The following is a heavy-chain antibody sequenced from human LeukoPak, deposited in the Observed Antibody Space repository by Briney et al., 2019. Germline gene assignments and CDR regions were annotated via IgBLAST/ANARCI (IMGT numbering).Heavy chain of an antibody. Sequence: GASVKVSCKASGYTFTSYAMHWVRQAPGQRLEWMGWINAGNGNTKYSQEFQGRVTITRDTSASTAYMELSSLRSEDMAVYYCARDELYCSGGSCYSVGWFDPWGQGTLVTVSS. CDR2: INAGNGNT. J-gene: IGHJ5*02. CDR3: ARDELYCSGGSCYSVGWFDP. V-gene: IGHV1-3*03. D-gene: IGHD2-15*01. CDR1: GYTFTSYA.